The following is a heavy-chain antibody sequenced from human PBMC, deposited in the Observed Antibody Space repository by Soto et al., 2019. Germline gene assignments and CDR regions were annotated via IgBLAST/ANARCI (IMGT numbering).Heavy chain of an antibody. CDR2: ISYNGGPI. V-gene: IGHV3-21*01. D-gene: IGHD1-1*01. CDR3: ARLGMGATALDTFDI. CDR1: GFPFSSYS. J-gene: IGHJ3*02. Sequence: EMQLVESGGGLVKPGGSLRLSCAASGFPFSSYSMNWVRQAPGKGLEWVSSISYNGGPIFYADSMKGRFTVSRDNANNFLYLQVNSLRAEDTALYYCARLGMGATALDTFDIWGQGTMVTVSS.